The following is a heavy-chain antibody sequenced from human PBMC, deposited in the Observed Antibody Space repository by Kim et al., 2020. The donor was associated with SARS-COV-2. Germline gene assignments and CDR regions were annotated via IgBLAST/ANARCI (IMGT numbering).Heavy chain of an antibody. J-gene: IGHJ6*02. CDR3: ARDSLDTAMGAPVGMDV. D-gene: IGHD5-18*01. CDR1: GGTFSSYA. Sequence: SVKVSCKASGGTFSSYAISWVRQAPGQGLEWMGGIIPIFGTANYAQKFQGRVTITADESTSTAYMELSSLRSEDTAVYYCARDSLDTAMGAPVGMDVWGQGTTVTVSS. V-gene: IGHV1-69*13. CDR2: IIPIFGTA.